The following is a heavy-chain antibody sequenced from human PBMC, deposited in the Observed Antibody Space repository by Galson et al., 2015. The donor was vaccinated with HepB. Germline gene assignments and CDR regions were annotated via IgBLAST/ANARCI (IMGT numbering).Heavy chain of an antibody. V-gene: IGHV3-48*01. CDR3: ARDLVVPTAVWGGYQYSYFMDV. Sequence: SLRLSCAASGFTFSRYMMNWVRQAPGKGLEWVAYIGDLGRTLYYADSVKGRFTISRDNAKNRLYLQMNNLRADDTAVYYCARDLVVPTAVWGGYQYSYFMDVWGKGTTVTVSS. CDR2: IGDLGRTL. D-gene: IGHD2-2*01. J-gene: IGHJ6*03. CDR1: GFTFSRYM.